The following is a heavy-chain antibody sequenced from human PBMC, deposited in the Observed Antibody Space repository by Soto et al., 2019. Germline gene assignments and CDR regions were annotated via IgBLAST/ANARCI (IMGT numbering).Heavy chain of an antibody. J-gene: IGHJ2*01. CDR3: AKAPRGGASGDWYFDL. CDR1: GFTFSSYA. Sequence: EVQLLESGGGLVQPGGSLRLSCAASGFTFSSYAMSWVRQAPGKGLEWVSAISGSGGSTYYADSVKGRFTISRDNSKNTRYLQMNSLRAEDTAVYYCAKAPRGGASGDWYFDLWGRGTLVTVSS. V-gene: IGHV3-23*01. CDR2: ISGSGGST. D-gene: IGHD3-10*01.